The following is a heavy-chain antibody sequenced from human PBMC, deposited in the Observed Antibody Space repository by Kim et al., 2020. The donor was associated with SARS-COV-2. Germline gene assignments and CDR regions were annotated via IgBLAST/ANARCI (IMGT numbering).Heavy chain of an antibody. V-gene: IGHV1-69*13. J-gene: IGHJ4*02. CDR2: IIPIFGTA. CDR3: AITREIGRWLQLDY. D-gene: IGHD1-1*01. CDR1: GGTFSSYA. Sequence: SVKVSCKASGGTFSSYAISWVRQAPGQGLEWMGGIIPIFGTANYAQKFQGRVTITADESTSTAYMELSSLRSEDTAVYYCAITREIGRWLQLDYWGQGTLVTVSS.